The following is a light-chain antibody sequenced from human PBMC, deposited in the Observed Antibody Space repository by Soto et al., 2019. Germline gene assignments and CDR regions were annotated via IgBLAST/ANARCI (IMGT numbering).Light chain of an antibody. Sequence: EIVLTQSPVTLSLSPGERATLSCRASQSVSSYLAWYQQNPGQAPRLLIYDASNRATGIPARFSGSGSGTDFTLTISSLEPEDFAVYYCQQRSNWPPMYTFGQGTKLEIK. J-gene: IGKJ2*01. V-gene: IGKV3-11*01. CDR1: QSVSSY. CDR2: DAS. CDR3: QQRSNWPPMYT.